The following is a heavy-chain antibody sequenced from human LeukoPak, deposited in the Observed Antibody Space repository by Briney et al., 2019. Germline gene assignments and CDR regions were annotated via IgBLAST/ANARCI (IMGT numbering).Heavy chain of an antibody. V-gene: IGHV4-59*01. Sequence: PSETLSLTCTVSGGSITSDHWNWIRQPPGKGLEWIGCIYYSGNTYYNPSLKSRVTMSVDTSKNQFSLKLSSVTAADTAVYYCARRGWYLDLWGRGTLVTVSS. CDR2: IYYSGNT. CDR3: ARRGWYLDL. CDR1: GGSITSDH. J-gene: IGHJ2*01.